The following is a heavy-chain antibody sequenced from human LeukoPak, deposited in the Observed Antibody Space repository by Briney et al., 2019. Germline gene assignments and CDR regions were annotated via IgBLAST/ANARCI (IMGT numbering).Heavy chain of an antibody. V-gene: IGHV3-23*01. J-gene: IGHJ2*01. D-gene: IGHD3/OR15-3a*01. Sequence: GGSLRLSCAASGLTFPRYAFAWVRQAPGRGLQWVSGISGSGRDTFYSDSVRGRFTISRDNSKNTHYLQMSSLTAGDTAVYYCAKWGDFWTGLNNWYFELWGRGTLVTVSS. CDR3: AKWGDFWTGLNNWYFEL. CDR2: ISGSGRDT. CDR1: GLTFPRYA.